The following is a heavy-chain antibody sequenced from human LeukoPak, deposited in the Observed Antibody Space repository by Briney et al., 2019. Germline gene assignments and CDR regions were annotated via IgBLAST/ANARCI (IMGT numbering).Heavy chain of an antibody. J-gene: IGHJ6*03. V-gene: IGHV4-38-2*01. CDR3: ARVHCSSTSCSREDYYYYMDV. CDR2: IYHSGST. D-gene: IGHD2-2*01. CDR1: GYSISSGYY. Sequence: SETLPLTCAVSGYSISSGYYWGWIRQPPGKGLEWIGSIYHSGSTYYNPSLKSRVTISVDTSKNQFSLKLSSVTAADTAVYYCARVHCSSTSCSREDYYYYMDVWGKGTTVTVSS.